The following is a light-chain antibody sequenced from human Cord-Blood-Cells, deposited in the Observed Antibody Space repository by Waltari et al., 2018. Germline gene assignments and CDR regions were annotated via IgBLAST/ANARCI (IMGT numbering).Light chain of an antibody. J-gene: IGKJ2*01. Sequence: EIVMTQSPATLSVSPGERATLSCRGSQSVSSSLAWYQQKPVQAPRPLLYVASTRATDSPARFSGSGSGTEFAFTISSLRSEDFAVYYCQQYNNWPPLYTFGQGTKLEIK. CDR1: QSVSSS. CDR3: QQYNNWPPLYT. V-gene: IGKV3-15*01. CDR2: VAS.